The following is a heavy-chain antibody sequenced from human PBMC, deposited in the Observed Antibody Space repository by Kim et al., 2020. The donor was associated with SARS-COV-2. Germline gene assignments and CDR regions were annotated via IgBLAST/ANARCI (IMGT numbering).Heavy chain of an antibody. V-gene: IGHV7-4-1*02. CDR2: INTNTGNP. CDR1: GYTFTSYA. Sequence: ASVKVSCKASGYTFTSYAMNWVRQAPGQGLEWMGWINTNTGNPTYAQGFTGRFVFSLDTSVSTAYLQISSLKAEDTAVYYCAREVDPFGCSSTSCSSDYYYYYGMDVWGQGTTVTVSS. D-gene: IGHD2-2*01. CDR3: AREVDPFGCSSTSCSSDYYYYYGMDV. J-gene: IGHJ6*02.